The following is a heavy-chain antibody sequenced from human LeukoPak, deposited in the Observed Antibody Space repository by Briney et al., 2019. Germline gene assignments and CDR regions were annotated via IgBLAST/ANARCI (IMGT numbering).Heavy chain of an antibody. Sequence: PGGSLRLSCAASEFTFSSYWMSWVRQAPGKGLEWVANIGQDGTEIYYVDSVKGRFTISRDNAKNSLYLQMNSLRAEDTAVYYCARDRDSSGYSSDAFDIWGQGTMVTVSS. CDR1: EFTFSSYW. CDR3: ARDRDSSGYSSDAFDI. CDR2: IGQDGTEI. V-gene: IGHV3-7*03. J-gene: IGHJ3*02. D-gene: IGHD3-22*01.